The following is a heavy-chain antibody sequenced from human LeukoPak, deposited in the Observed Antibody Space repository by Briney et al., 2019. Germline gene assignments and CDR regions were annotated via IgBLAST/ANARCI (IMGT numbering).Heavy chain of an antibody. J-gene: IGHJ4*02. V-gene: IGHV3-21*01. D-gene: IGHD2-21*01. CDR1: GFTFSSYS. CDR3: ARDRGAQSIWSYYDY. Sequence: PGGSLRLSCAASGFTFSSYSMNWVRQAPGKGLEWVSSISSSSSYVYYADSVKGRFTISRDNAKNSLYLQMNSLRAEDTAVYYCARDRGAQSIWSYYDYWGQGTLVTVSS. CDR2: ISSSSSYV.